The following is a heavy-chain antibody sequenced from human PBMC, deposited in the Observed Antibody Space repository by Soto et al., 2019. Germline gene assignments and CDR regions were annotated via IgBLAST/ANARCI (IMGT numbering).Heavy chain of an antibody. CDR2: ISHSGST. CDR1: SGSISSGGYS. D-gene: IGHD6-6*01. Sequence: QLQLQESGSGLVKPSQTLSLTCAVSSGSISSGGYSWSWIRQSPGKGLEWIGYISHSGSTNYNPSLKSRVTISVDRSKNQFSLKLSSVTAADTAVYYCASGSHVPHYWGQGTLVTVSS. V-gene: IGHV4-30-2*06. J-gene: IGHJ4*02. CDR3: ASGSHVPHY.